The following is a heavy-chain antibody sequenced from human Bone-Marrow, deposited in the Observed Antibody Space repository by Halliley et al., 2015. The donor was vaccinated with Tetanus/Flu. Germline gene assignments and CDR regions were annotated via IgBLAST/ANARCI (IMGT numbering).Heavy chain of an antibody. V-gene: IGHV5-51*03. CDR2: IYLGDSDT. D-gene: IGHD2-15*01. CDR1: KDSFTSYW. Sequence: QLVQSGAEVKKPGEFLKISCEGSKDSFTSYWIAWVRQMPGKGLEWMGVIYLGDSDTRYSPAFQGQVTISADRSISTAYLQWSSLRASDPAIYYWATSPEVVDGFELWGQGTTVPVSS. CDR3: ATSPEVVDGFEL. J-gene: IGHJ3*01.